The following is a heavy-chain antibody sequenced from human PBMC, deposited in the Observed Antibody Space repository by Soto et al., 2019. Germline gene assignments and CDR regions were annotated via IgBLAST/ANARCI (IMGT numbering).Heavy chain of an antibody. V-gene: IGHV4-59*08. D-gene: IGHD5-12*01. J-gene: IGHJ4*02. CDR1: GGSISSYY. Sequence: QVQLQESGPGLEKPSETLSLTCTVSGGSISSYYWSWIRQPPGKGLEWIGYIYYSGSTNYNPSLKSRVTISVDTSKNQFSLKLSSVTAADTAVYYCARGGSSGYELGYWGQGTLVTVSS. CDR2: IYYSGST. CDR3: ARGGSSGYELGY.